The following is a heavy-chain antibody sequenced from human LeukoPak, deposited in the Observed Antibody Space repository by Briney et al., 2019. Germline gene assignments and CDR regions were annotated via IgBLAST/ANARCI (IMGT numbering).Heavy chain of an antibody. J-gene: IGHJ3*02. D-gene: IGHD2-15*01. CDR3: ARALGSGRRHDAFDI. Sequence: PGGSLRLSCAASGFTFSSYPMHWVRQAPGKGLEYVSAISNNGGATYYANSVEDRFTISRDNSKNTLYLQMGSLRAEDMAVYYCARALGSGRRHDAFDIWGQGTMVTVSS. V-gene: IGHV3-64*01. CDR2: ISNNGGAT. CDR1: GFTFSSYP.